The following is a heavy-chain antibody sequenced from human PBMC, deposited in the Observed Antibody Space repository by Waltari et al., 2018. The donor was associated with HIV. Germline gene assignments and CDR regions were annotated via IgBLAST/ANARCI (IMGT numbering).Heavy chain of an antibody. V-gene: IGHV3-48*03. CDR3: AKVREKQLWLRNWDFDL. J-gene: IGHJ2*01. Sequence: EVKLVESGGGLVQPGGSVRLSCAASGFTFSSYEMNWVRQAPGKGREWISIIRSNGSSIYYADSVKGRFTISRDNGKKSLYLQMNILRAEDTAVYYCAKVREKQLWLRNWDFDLWGRGTLVTVSS. D-gene: IGHD5-18*01. CDR1: GFTFSSYE. CDR2: IRSNGSSI.